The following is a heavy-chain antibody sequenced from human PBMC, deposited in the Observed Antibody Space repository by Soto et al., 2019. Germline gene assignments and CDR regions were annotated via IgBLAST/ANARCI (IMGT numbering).Heavy chain of an antibody. Sequence: EVQLLESGGGLVQPGGSLRLSCAASGFTFSSYAMSWVRQAPGKGLEWGSAISGRGGSTYYADSVKGRFTISRDNSKNTRYLQMNSLRAEETALYYCARDLHDYGDYLGQGTLVTVSS. J-gene: IGHJ4*02. V-gene: IGHV3-23*01. CDR1: GFTFSSYA. CDR3: ARDLHDYGDY. CDR2: ISGRGGST.